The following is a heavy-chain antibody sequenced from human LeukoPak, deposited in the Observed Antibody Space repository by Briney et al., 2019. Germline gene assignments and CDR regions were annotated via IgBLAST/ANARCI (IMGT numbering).Heavy chain of an antibody. Sequence: PSETLSLTCTVSGGSISSYYWSWIRQPPGKGLEWIGYIYYSGSTNYNPSLKSRVTISVDTSKNQFSLKLSSVTAADTAVYYCARFRARGVYDYWGQGTLVTVSS. CDR1: GGSISSYY. J-gene: IGHJ4*02. CDR2: IYYSGST. D-gene: IGHD3-10*01. V-gene: IGHV4-59*01. CDR3: ARFRARGVYDY.